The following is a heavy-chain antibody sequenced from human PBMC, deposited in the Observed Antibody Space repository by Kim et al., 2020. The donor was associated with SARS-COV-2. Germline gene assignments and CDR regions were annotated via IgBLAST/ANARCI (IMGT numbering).Heavy chain of an antibody. V-gene: IGHV3-64*01. CDR2: ISSNGGST. CDR1: GFTFSSYA. J-gene: IGHJ4*02. D-gene: IGHD1-7*01. CDR3: ASRTREGYFDY. Sequence: GGSLRLSCAASGFTFSSYAMHWVRQAPGKGLEYVSAISSNGGSTYYANSVKGRFTISRDNSKNTLYLQMGSLRAEDMAVYYCASRTREGYFDYWGQGTLVTVSS.